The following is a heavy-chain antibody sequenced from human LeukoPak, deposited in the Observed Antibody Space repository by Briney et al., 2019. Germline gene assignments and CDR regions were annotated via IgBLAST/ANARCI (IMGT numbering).Heavy chain of an antibody. Sequence: GGSLRLSCAASGFTFSSYSMNWVRQAPGKGLEWVSSISSSSSYIYYADSVKGRFTISRDNAKNSLYLQMNSLRAEDTAVYYCARSLRTMIGWFDPWGQGTLVTVSS. V-gene: IGHV3-21*01. CDR1: GFTFSSYS. J-gene: IGHJ5*02. D-gene: IGHD3-22*01. CDR2: ISSSSSYI. CDR3: ARSLRTMIGWFDP.